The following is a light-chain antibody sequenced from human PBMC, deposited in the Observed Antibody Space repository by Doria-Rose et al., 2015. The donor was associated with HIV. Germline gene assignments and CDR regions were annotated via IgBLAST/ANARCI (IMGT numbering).Light chain of an antibody. Sequence: TQSPGTLSLSPGERATLSCRASQSFSSTYLAWYQQKPGQAPSLLIYDGSTSATGIPDRFSASGSRTDFTLTINRLEPEDFALYYCHQYGTSWTSGQGTKVEI. CDR1: QSFSSTY. J-gene: IGKJ1*01. CDR2: DGS. CDR3: HQYGTSWT. V-gene: IGKV3-20*01.